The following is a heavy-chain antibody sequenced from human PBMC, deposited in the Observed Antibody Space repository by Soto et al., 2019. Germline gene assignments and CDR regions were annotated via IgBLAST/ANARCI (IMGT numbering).Heavy chain of an antibody. CDR3: ATDGYDY. Sequence: SLRLSCAASGFTFSDYWMHWVRQAPGKGLVWVSRIDSDGSSATYADSVKGRFTISRDNAKNTLYLQMNSLRAEDTAVYYCATDGYDYWGQGTLVTVSS. V-gene: IGHV3-74*01. CDR1: GFTFSDYW. J-gene: IGHJ4*02. CDR2: IDSDGSSA. D-gene: IGHD6-13*01.